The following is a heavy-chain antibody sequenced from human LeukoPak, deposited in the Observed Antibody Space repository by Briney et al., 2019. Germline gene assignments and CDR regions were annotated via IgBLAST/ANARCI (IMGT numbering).Heavy chain of an antibody. Sequence: ASVKVSCKASGGTFSSYAISWVRQAPGQGLEWMGGIIPIFGTANYAQKFQGRVTITADESTSTAYMELSSLRSEDTAVYYCARGYCSSTSCPASYWGQGTLVTVSS. J-gene: IGHJ4*02. CDR2: IIPIFGTA. CDR1: GGTFSSYA. D-gene: IGHD2-2*01. V-gene: IGHV1-69*13. CDR3: ARGYCSSTSCPASY.